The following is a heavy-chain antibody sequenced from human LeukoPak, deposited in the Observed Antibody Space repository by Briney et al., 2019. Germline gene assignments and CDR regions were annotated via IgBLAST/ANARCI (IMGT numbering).Heavy chain of an antibody. D-gene: IGHD3-22*01. CDR1: GDSMNNYY. CDR2: INHSGST. J-gene: IGHJ3*02. V-gene: IGHV4-34*01. Sequence: SETLSLTCNVFGDSMNNYYWSWIRQPPGKGLEWIGEINHSGSTNYNPSLKSRVAISVDKSKNQFSLKLSSVTAADTAVYYCARGGVGITMIVVVRKTAFAIWGQGTMVTVSS. CDR3: ARGGVGITMIVVVRKTAFAI.